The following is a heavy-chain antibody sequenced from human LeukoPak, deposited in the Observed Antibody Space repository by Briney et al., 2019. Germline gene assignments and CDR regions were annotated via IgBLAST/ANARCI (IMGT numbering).Heavy chain of an antibody. CDR1: GFTFHDYS. Sequence: PGGSLRLSCAASGFTFHDYSMYWVRQRPGKGLECVSSISWNSGSIDYADSVKGRFTISRDNARNSLYLQMTSLRAEDTALYFCAKDIGPGTNPQDAFDIWGQGTMVTVSS. D-gene: IGHD1-14*01. CDR2: ISWNSGSI. CDR3: AKDIGPGTNPQDAFDI. J-gene: IGHJ3*02. V-gene: IGHV3-9*01.